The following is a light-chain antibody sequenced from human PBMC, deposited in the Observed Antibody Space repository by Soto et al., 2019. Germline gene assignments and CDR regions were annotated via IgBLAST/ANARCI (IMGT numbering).Light chain of an antibody. J-gene: IGKJ4*01. CDR3: QQYNFWPPLT. V-gene: IGKV3-15*01. CDR1: QSVNSN. Sequence: EIVMTQSPATLSVSPGERATLSCRAIQSVNSNLAWYRQKPGQAPRLLISDASTRATGVPARFSGSGSGTEFTLTISSRQSEDSGIYYCQQYNFWPPLTFGGGTKVEIK. CDR2: DAS.